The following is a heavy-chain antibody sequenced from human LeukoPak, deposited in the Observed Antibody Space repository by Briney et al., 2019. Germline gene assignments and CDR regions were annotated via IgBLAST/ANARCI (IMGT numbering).Heavy chain of an antibody. Sequence: GGSLRLSCAVSGFTFSYYWMSWVRQAPGKGLEWVAKIKEDGSEQYYVDSVKGRFTISRDNAKNSLYLQMNSLRAEDTAVYYCARDKLTGDSHFDSWGQGTLVTVSS. CDR3: ARDKLTGDSHFDS. V-gene: IGHV3-7*01. CDR1: GFTFSYYW. J-gene: IGHJ4*02. CDR2: IKEDGSEQ. D-gene: IGHD7-27*01.